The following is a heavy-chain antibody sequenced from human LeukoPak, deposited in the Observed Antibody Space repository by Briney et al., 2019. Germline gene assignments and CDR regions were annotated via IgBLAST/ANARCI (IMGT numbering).Heavy chain of an antibody. Sequence: GSSVKVSCKASGGTFSSYAISWVRQAPGQGLEWMGGIIPIFGTANYAQKFQDRVTITTDESTSTAYMELSSLRSEDTAVYYCARVRTEYYDFWSGYYDYWGQGTLVTVSS. CDR2: IIPIFGTA. V-gene: IGHV1-69*05. J-gene: IGHJ4*02. CDR1: GGTFSSYA. CDR3: ARVRTEYYDFWSGYYDY. D-gene: IGHD3-3*01.